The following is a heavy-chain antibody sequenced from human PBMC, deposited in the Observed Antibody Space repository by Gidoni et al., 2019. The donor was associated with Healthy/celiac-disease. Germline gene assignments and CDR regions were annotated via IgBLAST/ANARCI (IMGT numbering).Heavy chain of an antibody. Sequence: QVQLVQSGAEVQKPGASVKVSCKASGYAFPRYSMHWVRQAPGQGLEWMGKINPSGGSTSYAQKCQGRVTMTRDTSTSTVYMELSSLRSEDTAVYYCARDRGYDSSGYTDPYNWFDPWGQGTLVTVSS. J-gene: IGHJ5*02. CDR2: INPSGGST. D-gene: IGHD3-22*01. CDR3: ARDRGYDSSGYTDPYNWFDP. CDR1: GYAFPRYS. V-gene: IGHV1-46*01.